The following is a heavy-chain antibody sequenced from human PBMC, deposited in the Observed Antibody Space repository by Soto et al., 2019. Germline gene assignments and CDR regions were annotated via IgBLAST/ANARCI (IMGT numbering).Heavy chain of an antibody. Sequence: GGPLRLPCAASGVPFPDHWMHLVRQAPGKGLVWVSHINNDGSRGTYADSVKGRFTISRDNSKNTLYLQMNSLRAEDTAVYYCAKDSQSVLVSAARVYGMDVWGQGTTVTVSS. CDR1: GVPFPDHW. J-gene: IGHJ6*02. CDR2: INNDGSRG. V-gene: IGHV3-74*03. CDR3: AKDSQSVLVSAARVYGMDV. D-gene: IGHD2-2*01.